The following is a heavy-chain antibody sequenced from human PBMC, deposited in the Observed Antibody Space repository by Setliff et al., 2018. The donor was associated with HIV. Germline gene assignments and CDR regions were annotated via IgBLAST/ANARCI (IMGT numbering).Heavy chain of an antibody. J-gene: IGHJ4*02. D-gene: IGHD3-10*01. Sequence: ASVKVSCKASGYTSTSFSLHWVRQAPGQGLEWMGIINPSGDVIRYAQKFQGRVTMTRDTSTSTVYMDLSSLRSEDTAVYYCASPSFGDVDYDIDYWGQGTLVTVSS. CDR2: INPSGDVI. CDR3: ASPSFGDVDYDIDY. CDR1: GYTSTSFS. V-gene: IGHV1-46*01.